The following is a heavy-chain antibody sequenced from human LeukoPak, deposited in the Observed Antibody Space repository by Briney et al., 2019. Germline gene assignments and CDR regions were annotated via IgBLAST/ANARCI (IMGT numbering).Heavy chain of an antibody. V-gene: IGHV3-23*01. CDR2: VSGCDAGP. J-gene: IGHJ4*02. CDR1: GFNFKSYA. Sequence: HSGGSVRLSCSASGFNFKSYAMSGLLQPPPKGLDGVAGVSGCDAGPYYADFVKGRFTISRDNSKNTLHLQVNRFEAHDKAGYFCAKCSDGRGYTPYQDWGQGTLITVSS. CDR3: AKCSDGRGYTPYQD. D-gene: IGHD3-22*01.